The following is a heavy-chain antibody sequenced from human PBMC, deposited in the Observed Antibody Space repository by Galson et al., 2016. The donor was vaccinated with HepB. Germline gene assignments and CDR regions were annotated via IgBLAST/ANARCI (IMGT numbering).Heavy chain of an antibody. Sequence: SLKVSCKASEPTLTTYAISWVRQTPGQGLQWLGGIIPIFGAPTYARDSPARVTITADKSTSTAFLELPSLKSEDTAVYWCARSVGATSYFQQWGQGTLVTVSS. V-gene: IGHV1-69*06. D-gene: IGHD1-26*01. CDR1: EPTLTTYA. CDR3: ARSVGATSYFQQ. CDR2: IIPIFGAP. J-gene: IGHJ1*01.